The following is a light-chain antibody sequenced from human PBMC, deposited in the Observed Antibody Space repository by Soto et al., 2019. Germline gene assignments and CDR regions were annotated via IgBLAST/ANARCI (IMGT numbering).Light chain of an antibody. Sequence: EFVLTQSPDTLSVSLGKRATLSCRASQSLRSSLAWYQQKPGQAPRLLIYDASTRATGIPARFSGSGSGTEFTLTISSLQSEDFAVYYCQQYNNWPTWTFGQGT. V-gene: IGKV3-15*01. CDR1: QSLRSS. CDR2: DAS. CDR3: QQYNNWPTWT. J-gene: IGKJ1*01.